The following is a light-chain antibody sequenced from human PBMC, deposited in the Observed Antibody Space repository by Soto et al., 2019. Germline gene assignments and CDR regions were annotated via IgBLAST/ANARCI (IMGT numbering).Light chain of an antibody. CDR2: GVS. CDR3: MQSIQLPFT. Sequence: DIVMTQTPLSQSVTPGQPASISCKSSQGLLHSDGKTCLSWFLRKPGQPPQLLFYGVSNRFSGVPDRFSGSGSGTDFTLTLSRVEAEDVGLYYCMQSIQLPFTFGQGTKLEI. CDR1: QGLLHSDGKTC. V-gene: IGKV2D-29*01. J-gene: IGKJ2*01.